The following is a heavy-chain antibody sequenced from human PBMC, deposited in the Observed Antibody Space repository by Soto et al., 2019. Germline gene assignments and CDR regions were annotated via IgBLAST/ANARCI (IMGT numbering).Heavy chain of an antibody. D-gene: IGHD3-16*02. V-gene: IGHV4-39*01. Sequence: SETLSLTCTVSGGSISSSSYYWGWIRQPPGKGLEWIGSIYYSGSTYYNPSLKSRVTISVDTSKNQFSLKLSSVTAADTAVYYCAGTYYDYVWGSYRPYYFDYWGQGTLVTVSS. CDR2: IYYSGST. J-gene: IGHJ4*02. CDR3: AGTYYDYVWGSYRPYYFDY. CDR1: GGSISSSSYY.